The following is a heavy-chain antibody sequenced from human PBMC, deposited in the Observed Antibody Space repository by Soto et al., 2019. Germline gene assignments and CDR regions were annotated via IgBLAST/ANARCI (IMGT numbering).Heavy chain of an antibody. V-gene: IGHV1-69*13. D-gene: IGHD3-3*01. Sequence: ASVKVSCKASGGTFSSYAISWVRQAPGQGPEWMGGIIPIFGTANYAQKFQGRVTITADESTSTAYMELSSLRSEDTAVYYCASLDSITIHPWGQGTLVTVSS. J-gene: IGHJ5*02. CDR3: ASLDSITIHP. CDR2: IIPIFGTA. CDR1: GGTFSSYA.